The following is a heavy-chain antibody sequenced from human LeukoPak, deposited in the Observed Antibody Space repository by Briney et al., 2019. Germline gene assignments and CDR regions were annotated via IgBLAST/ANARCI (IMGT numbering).Heavy chain of an antibody. CDR2: IYTSGST. CDR3: AVGPGNYDPSFDY. D-gene: IGHD3-22*01. CDR1: GGSISSGSYY. Sequence: SETLSLTCTVPGGSISSGSYYWSWIRQPAGKGLEWIGRIYTSGSTNYNPSLKSRVTISVDTSKNQFSLKLSSVTAADTAVYYCAVGPGNYDPSFDYWGQGTLVTVSS. V-gene: IGHV4-61*02. J-gene: IGHJ4*02.